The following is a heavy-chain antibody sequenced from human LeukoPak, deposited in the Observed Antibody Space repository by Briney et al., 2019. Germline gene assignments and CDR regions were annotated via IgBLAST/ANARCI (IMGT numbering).Heavy chain of an antibody. CDR1: GGSISSSSYY. J-gene: IGHJ5*02. Sequence: SETLSLTCTVSGGSISSSSYYWGWIRQPPGKGLEWIGSIYYSGSTYYNPSLKSRVTISVDTSKNQFSLKLSSVTAADTAVYYCARDSGSTLRYNWFDPWGQGTLVTVSS. CDR2: IYYSGST. D-gene: IGHD5/OR15-5a*01. V-gene: IGHV4-39*07. CDR3: ARDSGSTLRYNWFDP.